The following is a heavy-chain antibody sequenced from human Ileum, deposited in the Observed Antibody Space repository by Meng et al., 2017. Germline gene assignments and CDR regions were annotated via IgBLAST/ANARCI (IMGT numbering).Heavy chain of an antibody. Sequence: VRWWESGGGAVPPGRSLSLSFAASGFPFSSYAMHWVGQAPGKGLEWVAVISYDGSNKYYADSVKGRFTISRDNSKNTLYLQMNSLRAEDTAVYYCASPPSEGDLWGRGTLVTVSS. V-gene: IGHV3-30*04. CDR1: GFPFSSYA. D-gene: IGHD3-10*01. J-gene: IGHJ2*01. CDR3: ASPPSEGDL. CDR2: ISYDGSNK.